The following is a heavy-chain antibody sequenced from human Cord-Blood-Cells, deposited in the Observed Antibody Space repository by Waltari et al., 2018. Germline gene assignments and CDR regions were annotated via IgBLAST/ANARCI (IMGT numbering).Heavy chain of an antibody. D-gene: IGHD5-12*01. J-gene: IGHJ4*02. Sequence: EVQLVESGGGLIQPGGSLRLSCAASGFTVSSNSMCWVRQAPGKGLEWVSVIYSGGSTYYADSVKGRFTISRDNSKNTLYLQMNSLRAEDTAVYYCARDRSGYDGGMPWGQGTLVTVSS. CDR1: GFTVSSNS. CDR3: ARDRSGYDGGMP. V-gene: IGHV3-53*01. CDR2: IYSGGST.